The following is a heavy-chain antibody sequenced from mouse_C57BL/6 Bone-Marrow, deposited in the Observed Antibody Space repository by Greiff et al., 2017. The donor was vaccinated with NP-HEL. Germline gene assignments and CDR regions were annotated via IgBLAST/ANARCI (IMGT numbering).Heavy chain of an antibody. CDR3: TTVLITTATDY. CDR2: IDPENGDT. D-gene: IGHD1-1*01. J-gene: IGHJ2*01. CDR1: GFNIKDDY. Sequence: EVKLVESGAELVRPGASVKLSCTASGFNIKDDYMHWVKQRPEQGLEWIGWIDPENGDTEYASKFQGKATITADTSSNTAYLQLSSLTSEDTAVYYCTTVLITTATDYWGQGTTLTVSS. V-gene: IGHV14-4*01.